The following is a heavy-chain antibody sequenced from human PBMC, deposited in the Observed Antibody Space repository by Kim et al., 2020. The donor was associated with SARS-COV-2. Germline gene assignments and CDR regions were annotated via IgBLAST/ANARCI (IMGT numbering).Heavy chain of an antibody. J-gene: IGHJ4*02. CDR1: GFTFSSYG. CDR3: AKDNGFGELSKFAGY. Sequence: GGSLRLSCAASGFTFSSYGMHWVHQAPGKGLEWVAVISYDGSNKYYADSVKGRFTISRDNSKNTLYLQMNSLRAEDTAVYYCAKDNGFGELSKFAGYWGQGTLVHGSS. V-gene: IGHV3-30*18. CDR2: ISYDGSNK. D-gene: IGHD3-10*01.